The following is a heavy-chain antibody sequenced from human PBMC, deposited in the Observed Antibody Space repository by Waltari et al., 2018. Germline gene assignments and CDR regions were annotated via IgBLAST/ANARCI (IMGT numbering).Heavy chain of an antibody. Sequence: EVQLLESGGGLVQPGGSLRLSCAASGFTFSSYALSWVRQATGKGLEWVSAISGSGGSTYYADSVKGRFTISRDNSKNTLYLQMNSLRAEDTAVYYCAKDLLGDIVATINDYWGQGTLVTVSS. J-gene: IGHJ4*02. CDR3: AKDLLGDIVATINDY. D-gene: IGHD5-12*01. V-gene: IGHV3-23*01. CDR2: ISGSGGST. CDR1: GFTFSSYA.